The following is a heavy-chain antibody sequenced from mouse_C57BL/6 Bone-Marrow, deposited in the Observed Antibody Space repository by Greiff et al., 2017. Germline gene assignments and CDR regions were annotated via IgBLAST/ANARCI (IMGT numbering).Heavy chain of an antibody. CDR1: GYTFTSYW. V-gene: IGHV1-55*01. CDR2: IYPGSGST. J-gene: IGHJ1*03. CDR3: ARPYYSNYWYCDV. D-gene: IGHD2-5*01. Sequence: QVQLQQPGAELVKPGASVKMSCKASGYTFTSYWITWVKQRPGQGLEWIGDIYPGSGSTNYNEKFKSKATMTVDTSSSTAYMQLSSLTSEVSAVYYCARPYYSNYWYCDVWGTGTTVTVSS.